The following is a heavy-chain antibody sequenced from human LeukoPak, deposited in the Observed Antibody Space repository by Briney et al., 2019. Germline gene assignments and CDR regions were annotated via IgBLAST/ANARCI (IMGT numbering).Heavy chain of an antibody. V-gene: IGHV4-39*07. D-gene: IGHD5-12*01. J-gene: IGHJ4*02. CDR2: ISYGGNT. CDR3: ARAPVATPSEFDY. CDR1: GGSISSSSYY. Sequence: SETLSLTCTASGGSISSSSYYWGWIRQPPGKGPEWIGYISYGGNTYYNPSLKSRVAISADTPKNQFSLKLSSTTAADTAVYYCARAPVATPSEFDYWGQGTLVTVSS.